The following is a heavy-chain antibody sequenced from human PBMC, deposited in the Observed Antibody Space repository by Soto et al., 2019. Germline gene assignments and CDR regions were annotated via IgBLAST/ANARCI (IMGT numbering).Heavy chain of an antibody. J-gene: IGHJ4*02. Sequence: QITLKESGPTLVKPTQTLTLTCTFSGFSLSTSGVGVGWFRQPPGKALEWLAPFYWDDDKRYSPSLKSRPTIXKXXSKNQVVLTMTNMDPVDTATYYCARYYGSGSYFDYWGQGTLVTVSS. CDR3: ARYYGSGSYFDY. CDR1: GFSLSTSGVG. V-gene: IGHV2-5*02. CDR2: FYWDDDK. D-gene: IGHD3-10*01.